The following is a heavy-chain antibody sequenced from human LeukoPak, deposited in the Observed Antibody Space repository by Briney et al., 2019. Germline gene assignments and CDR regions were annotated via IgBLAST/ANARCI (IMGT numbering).Heavy chain of an antibody. D-gene: IGHD6-19*01. J-gene: IGHJ4*02. CDR3: ARGPGIAVADNFDY. V-gene: IGHV1-69*06. Sequence: SVKVSCKASGGTFISYAISWVRQAPGQGLEWMGGIIPIFGTANYAQKFQGRVTITADKSTSTAYMALSSLRSEDTAVYYCARGPGIAVADNFDYWGQGTLVTVSS. CDR2: IIPIFGTA. CDR1: GGTFISYA.